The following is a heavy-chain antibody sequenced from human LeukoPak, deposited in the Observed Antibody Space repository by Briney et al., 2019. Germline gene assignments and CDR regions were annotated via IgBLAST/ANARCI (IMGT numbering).Heavy chain of an antibody. D-gene: IGHD5-24*01. Sequence: GGSLRLSCAASGFTFSSYSMNWVRQAPGKGLEWVSSISSSSSYIYYADSVKGRFTISRDNAKNSLYLQMSSLRAEDTAVYYCARDFRDRQPPRGYYFDYWGQGTLVTVSS. J-gene: IGHJ4*02. V-gene: IGHV3-21*01. CDR3: ARDFRDRQPPRGYYFDY. CDR1: GFTFSSYS. CDR2: ISSSSSYI.